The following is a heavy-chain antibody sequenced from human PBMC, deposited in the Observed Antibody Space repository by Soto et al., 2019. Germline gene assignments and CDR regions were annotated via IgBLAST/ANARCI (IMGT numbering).Heavy chain of an antibody. CDR3: ASGYDSSGYWV. D-gene: IGHD3-22*01. Sequence: QVQLQESGPGLVTPSETLSLTCTVSGGSVSSGTYYWSWIRQPPGKGLEWIGYIYYSGSTNYNPSLRGRVTMAVDTSKNQVSLKLTSVTAADTAVYYCASGYDSSGYWVWVQGTLVIVSS. CDR2: IYYSGST. CDR1: GGSVSSGTYY. J-gene: IGHJ4*02. V-gene: IGHV4-61*01.